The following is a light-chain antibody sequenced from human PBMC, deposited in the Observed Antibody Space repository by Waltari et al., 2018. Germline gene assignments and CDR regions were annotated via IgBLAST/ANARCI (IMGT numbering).Light chain of an antibody. CDR3: QSYDSSLSVGV. J-gene: IGLJ3*02. V-gene: IGLV1-40*01. CDR1: SSHIGAGFD. Sequence: QSVLTQPPSVSGAPGQRVTISCAGSSSHIGAGFDVNSYQQFPGAAPKLLIYNDNNRPSGVPDRFSGSKSGTSASLAITGLQPEDEADYYCQSYDSSLSVGVFGGGTKLTVL. CDR2: NDN.